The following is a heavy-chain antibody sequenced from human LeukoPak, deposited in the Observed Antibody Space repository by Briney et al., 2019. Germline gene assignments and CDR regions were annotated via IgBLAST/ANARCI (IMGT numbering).Heavy chain of an antibody. Sequence: SETLSLTCAVYGGSFSGYYWSWIRQPPGKGLEWIGEINHSGSTNYNPSLKSRVTISVDTSTNQFSLRLSSVTAADTAVYYCARGWQGRTAYYYYMDVWGKGTTVTVSS. CDR2: INHSGST. CDR1: GGSFSGYY. D-gene: IGHD2-21*02. J-gene: IGHJ6*03. V-gene: IGHV4-34*01. CDR3: ARGWQGRTAYYYYMDV.